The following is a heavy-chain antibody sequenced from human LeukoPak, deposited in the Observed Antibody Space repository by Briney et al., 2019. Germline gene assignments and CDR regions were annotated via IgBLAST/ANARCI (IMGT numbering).Heavy chain of an antibody. CDR2: IYYSGTT. J-gene: IGHJ4*02. Sequence: SETLSLTCTVSGGSISNYYWSWLRQPPGKGLEWLGYIYYSGTTNYNPSLKSRVTISVDTSKNQFSLKLTPVTAADTAVYYCARDRPTMITFGGVIIAAYWGQGTLVSVSS. D-gene: IGHD3-16*02. CDR1: GGSISNYY. V-gene: IGHV4-59*01. CDR3: ARDRPTMITFGGVIIAAY.